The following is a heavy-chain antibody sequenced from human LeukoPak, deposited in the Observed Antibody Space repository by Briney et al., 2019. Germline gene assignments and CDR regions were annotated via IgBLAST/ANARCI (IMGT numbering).Heavy chain of an antibody. Sequence: PSETLSLTCTVSGASISSGAYYWSWIRQHPGKGLEWIGYIYYSGSAYHNPSLKSRLSISVDTSKNQFSLRLSSVTAADTAVYYCARGPVADLWGQGTLVTVS. CDR3: ARGPVADL. J-gene: IGHJ5*02. V-gene: IGHV4-31*03. CDR1: GASISSGAYY. CDR2: IYYSGSA.